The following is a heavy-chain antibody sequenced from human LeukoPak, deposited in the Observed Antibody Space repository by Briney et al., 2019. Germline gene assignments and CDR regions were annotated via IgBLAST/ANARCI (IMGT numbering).Heavy chain of an antibody. CDR1: GFTFSSYE. V-gene: IGHV3-48*03. D-gene: IGHD3-10*02. CDR3: AELGITMIGGV. CDR2: ISSSGSTI. Sequence: GGSLRLSCAASGFTFSSYEMDWVRQAPGKGLEWVSYISSSGSTIYYADSVKGRFTISRDNAKNSLFLQMNSLRAEDTAVYYCAELGITMIGGVWGKGTTVTISS. J-gene: IGHJ6*04.